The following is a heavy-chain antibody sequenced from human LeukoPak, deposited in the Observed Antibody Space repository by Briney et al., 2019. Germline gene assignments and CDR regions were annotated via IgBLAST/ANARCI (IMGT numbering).Heavy chain of an antibody. Sequence: SEPLSLTCTVSGGSASSGSYYWSWIRQPPGKGLEWIGYIYDSGTTAYNPSLKSRVTISLDTFKNQFSLRLSSVTAADTAVYYCAREAILTGYSHYYGMDVWGQGTTVTVSS. J-gene: IGHJ6*02. CDR3: AREAILTGYSHYYGMDV. D-gene: IGHD3-9*01. CDR1: GGSASSGSYY. CDR2: IYDSGTT. V-gene: IGHV4-61*01.